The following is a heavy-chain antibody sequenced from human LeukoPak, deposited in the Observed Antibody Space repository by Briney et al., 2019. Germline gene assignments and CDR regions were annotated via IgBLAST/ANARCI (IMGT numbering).Heavy chain of an antibody. CDR2: IWYDGSNK. CDR3: ARDKEPTYYYDSSGYSSSGFDP. J-gene: IGHJ5*02. D-gene: IGHD3-22*01. CDR1: GFTFSSYG. V-gene: IGHV3-33*01. Sequence: GRSLRLSCAASGFTFSSYGMHWVRQAPGKGLEWVAVIWYDGSNKYYADSVKGRFTISRDNSKNTLYLQMNSLRAEGTAVYYCARDKEPTYYYDSSGYSSSGFDPWGQGTLVTVSS.